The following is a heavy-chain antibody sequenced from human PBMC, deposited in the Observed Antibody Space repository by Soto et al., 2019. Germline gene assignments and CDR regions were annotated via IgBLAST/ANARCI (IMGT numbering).Heavy chain of an antibody. CDR2: ISAYNGNT. D-gene: IGHD3-10*01. V-gene: IGHV1-18*01. J-gene: IGHJ6*02. CDR1: GYTFTSYG. Sequence: ASVKVSCKASGYTFTSYGISWVRQAPGQGPEWMGWISAYNGNTNYAQKLQGRVTMTTDTSTSTAYMELRSLRSDDTAVYYCARDSLITMVRGVITYYGMDVWGQGTTVTVS. CDR3: ARDSLITMVRGVITYYGMDV.